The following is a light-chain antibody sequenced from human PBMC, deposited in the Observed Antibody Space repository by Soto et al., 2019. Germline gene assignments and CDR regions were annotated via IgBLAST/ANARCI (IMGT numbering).Light chain of an antibody. Sequence: EVVMTQSPATLSVSPGERATLSCRASQNIGTNLAWYQKKPGQAPRLLIYGASTRSTARPARFSGSGSGTEFSLTITSLQSEDFAVYYCEHHSICRFGEGTPVEL. CDR3: EHHSICR. V-gene: IGKV3-15*01. J-gene: IGKJ4*01. CDR2: GAS. CDR1: QNIGTN.